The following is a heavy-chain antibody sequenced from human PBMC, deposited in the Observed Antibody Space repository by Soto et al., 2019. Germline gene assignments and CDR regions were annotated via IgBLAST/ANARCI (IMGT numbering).Heavy chain of an antibody. V-gene: IGHV2-5*02. Sequence: QITLKESGPTLVKPTQTLTLTCTFSGFSLSTSGVGVGWIRQPPGKALEWLALIYWDDDKRYSPSLKSRLTITKDTSKNQVVLTMTNMDPVDTATYYCAHATLFTIFGVVIKEGNWFDPWGQGTLVTVSS. CDR1: GFSLSTSGVG. J-gene: IGHJ5*02. CDR3: AHATLFTIFGVVIKEGNWFDP. D-gene: IGHD3-3*01. CDR2: IYWDDDK.